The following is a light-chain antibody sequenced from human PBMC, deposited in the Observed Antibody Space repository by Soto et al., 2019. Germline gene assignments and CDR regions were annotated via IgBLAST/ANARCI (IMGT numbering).Light chain of an antibody. V-gene: IGLV3-1*01. CDR3: QAWDSSTAHVV. Sequence: SYELTQPPSVSVSPGQTATITCSGDKLGDKYACWYQQKPGQSPVLVIYQDRKRPSRIPERFSGSNSGNTATLTISGTQAMDEADYYCQAWDSSTAHVVFGGGTKLTVL. CDR2: QDR. CDR1: KLGDKY. J-gene: IGLJ2*01.